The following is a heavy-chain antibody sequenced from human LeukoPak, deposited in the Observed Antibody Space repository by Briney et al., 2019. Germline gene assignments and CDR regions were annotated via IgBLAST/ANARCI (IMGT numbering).Heavy chain of an antibody. CDR3: ARDRKVLLWFGESPWYFDY. J-gene: IGHJ4*02. CDR2: IKQDGSEK. D-gene: IGHD3-10*01. CDR1: GFTFSSYW. V-gene: IGHV3-7*01. Sequence: GGSLRLSCSASGFTFSSYWMSWVRQAPGKGLEWVANIKQDGSEKYYVDSVKSRFTISRDNAKNSLYLQMNSLRAEDTAVYYCARDRKVLLWFGESPWYFDYWGQGTLVTVSS.